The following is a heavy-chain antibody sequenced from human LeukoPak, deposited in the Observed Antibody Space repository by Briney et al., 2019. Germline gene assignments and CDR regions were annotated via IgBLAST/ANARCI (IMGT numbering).Heavy chain of an antibody. Sequence: PGGSLRLSCAASGFTFSTYWMHWVRQVPGKGLVWVSRINSDGSSTSYADSVKGRLTISRDNIKNTLYLQMNSLRAEDTAVYYCARETESFDYWGQGTLVTVSS. CDR1: GFTFSTYW. J-gene: IGHJ4*02. CDR3: ARETESFDY. V-gene: IGHV3-74*01. D-gene: IGHD1-14*01. CDR2: INSDGSST.